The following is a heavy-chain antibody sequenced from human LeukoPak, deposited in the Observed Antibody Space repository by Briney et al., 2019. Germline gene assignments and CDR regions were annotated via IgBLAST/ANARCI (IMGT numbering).Heavy chain of an antibody. CDR1: GYTFTSYG. J-gene: IGHJ1*01. Sequence: ASVKVSCKASGYTFTSYGISWVRQAPGQGLEWMGWINAYNGNTNYAQKLQGRVTMTTDTSTSTAYMELRSLRSDDTAVYYCARDPRIVGASPVPQHWGQGTLVTVYS. V-gene: IGHV1-18*04. CDR3: ARDPRIVGASPVPQH. D-gene: IGHD1-26*01. CDR2: INAYNGNT.